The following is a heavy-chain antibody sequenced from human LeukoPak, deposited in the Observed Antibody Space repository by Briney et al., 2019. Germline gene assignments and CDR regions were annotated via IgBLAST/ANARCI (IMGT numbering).Heavy chain of an antibody. J-gene: IGHJ4*02. CDR2: IYYSGST. Sequence: SETLSLTCTVSGGSISSYYWSWIRQPPGKGLEWIGYIYYSGSTNYNPSLKSRVTISVDTSKNQFPLKLSSVTAADTAVYYCARLRMRGRYYFDYWGQGTLVTVSS. CDR1: GGSISSYY. V-gene: IGHV4-59*08. CDR3: ARLRMRGRYYFDY.